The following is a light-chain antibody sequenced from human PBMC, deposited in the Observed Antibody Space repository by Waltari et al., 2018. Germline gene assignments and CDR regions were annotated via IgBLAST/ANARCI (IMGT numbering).Light chain of an antibody. V-gene: IGLV2-11*01. J-gene: IGLJ1*01. CDR2: EIN. CDR1: SSDVGGDIY. Sequence: QSALTQPRSVSGSPGQSVTISCTGTSSDVGGDIYVSWYPQLPGKAPNLVIYEINNRPPGVPDRFSGSKSGNTASLTISGLQAEDEADYYCCSYAGSSTYVFGTGTKVTVL. CDR3: CSYAGSSTYV.